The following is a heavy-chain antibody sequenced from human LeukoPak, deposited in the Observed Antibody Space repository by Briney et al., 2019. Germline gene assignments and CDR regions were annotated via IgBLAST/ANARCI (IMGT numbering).Heavy chain of an antibody. CDR3: ARGYGGYEHHDY. CDR1: GFRFEDFG. CDR2: VNWKGVSK. V-gene: IGHV3-20*04. J-gene: IGHJ4*02. Sequence: PGGALRLCCSASGFRFEDFGMSWVREGQGKGLEWIPGVNWKGVSKGYADSVKGRFIISSDSAKDVVYLEMYSLAAEDTAFYYCARGYGGYEHHDYWGQGSRVTVSS. D-gene: IGHD5-12*01.